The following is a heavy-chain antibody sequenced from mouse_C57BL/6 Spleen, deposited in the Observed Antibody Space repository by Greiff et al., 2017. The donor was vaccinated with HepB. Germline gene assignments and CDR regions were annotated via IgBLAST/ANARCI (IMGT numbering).Heavy chain of an antibody. J-gene: IGHJ4*01. CDR2: INPSSGYT. CDR3: ARVPPLRGGYGSSSYDAMDY. Sequence: VQLQQSGAELARPGASVKMSCKASGYTFTSYTMHWVKQRPGQGLEWIGYINPSSGYTKYNQKFKDKATLTADKSSSTAYMQLSSLTSEDSAVYYCARVPPLRGGYGSSSYDAMDYWGQGTSVTVSS. V-gene: IGHV1-4*01. D-gene: IGHD1-1*01. CDR1: GYTFTSYT.